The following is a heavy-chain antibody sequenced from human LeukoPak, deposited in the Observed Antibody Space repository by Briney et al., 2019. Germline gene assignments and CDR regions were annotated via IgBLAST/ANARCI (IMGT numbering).Heavy chain of an antibody. D-gene: IGHD3-16*01. J-gene: IGHJ4*02. V-gene: IGHV3-7*03. Sequence: GGSPRLSCAASGITFSRFWMSWVRQAPGKGLQWVANINEDGSEKHYVDSVKGRFTISRDNAENSLYLQMNSLRAEDTAVYYCASGGHLDWWGQGALVTVAS. CDR1: GITFSRFW. CDR3: ASGGHLDW. CDR2: INEDGSEK.